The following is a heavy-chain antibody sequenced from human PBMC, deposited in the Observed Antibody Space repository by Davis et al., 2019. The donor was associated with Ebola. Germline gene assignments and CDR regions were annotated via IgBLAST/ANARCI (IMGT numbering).Heavy chain of an antibody. V-gene: IGHV3-30*03. CDR2: ILYDGSNK. CDR3: SGLGASSGWYLP. CDR1: GFTFSSYG. D-gene: IGHD6-19*01. Sequence: GESLKISCAASGFTFSSYGMHWVRLAPGKGLEWVAVILYDGSNKYYADSVKGRFTISRDNSKNTLYLQMNSLRAEDTAVYYCSGLGASSGWYLPWGQGTLVTVSS. J-gene: IGHJ5*02.